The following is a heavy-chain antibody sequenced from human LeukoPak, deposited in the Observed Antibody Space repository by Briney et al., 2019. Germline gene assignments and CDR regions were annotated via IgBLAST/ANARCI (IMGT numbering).Heavy chain of an antibody. J-gene: IGHJ6*03. D-gene: IGHD6-13*01. CDR3: ARDSSSWYENYYYYMDV. CDR2: ISSSGSTI. V-gene: IGHV3-48*03. Sequence: GGSPRLSCAASGFTFSSYEMNWVRQAPGKGLEWVSYISSSGSTIYYADSVKGRFTISRDNAKNSLYLQMNSLRAEDTAVYYCARDSSSWYENYYYYMDVWGKGTTVTVSS. CDR1: GFTFSSYE.